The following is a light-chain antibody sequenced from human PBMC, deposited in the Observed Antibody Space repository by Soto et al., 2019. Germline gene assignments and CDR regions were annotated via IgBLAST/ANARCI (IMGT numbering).Light chain of an antibody. CDR3: QQYNSYST. CDR1: QSISNW. CDR2: DAS. J-gene: IGKJ1*01. V-gene: IGKV1-5*01. Sequence: DIQMTPSPSTLSASVGDRVTITCRASQSISNWLAWYQQNPGKAPKLLIYDASSLESGVPSRFSGSGSGTEFTLTISSLQPEDFASYYCQQYNSYSTFGQGTKVEIK.